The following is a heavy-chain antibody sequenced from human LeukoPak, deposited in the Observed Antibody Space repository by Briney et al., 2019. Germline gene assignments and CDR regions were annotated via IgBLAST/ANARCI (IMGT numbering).Heavy chain of an antibody. D-gene: IGHD5-24*01. CDR1: GFTFSSYE. V-gene: IGHV3-48*03. J-gene: IGHJ4*02. Sequence: PGGSLRLFCAASGFTFSSYEMNWVRQAPGKGLEWLSHISNSGSSIHYADSVKGRFTISRDNAKNSLYLQMNSLRAEDTAVYYCARTRDAPFDYWGQGTLVTVSS. CDR3: ARTRDAPFDY. CDR2: ISNSGSSI.